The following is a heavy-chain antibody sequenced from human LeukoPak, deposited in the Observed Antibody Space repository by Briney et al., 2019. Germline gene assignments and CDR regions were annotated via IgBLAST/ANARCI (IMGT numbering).Heavy chain of an antibody. CDR2: INTNTGNP. J-gene: IGHJ4*02. CDR1: GYSFTSYA. D-gene: IGHD6-19*01. CDR3: ARGSGPAY. Sequence: SSVKVSCKASGYSFTSYAMNWVRQAPGQGLEWMGWINTNTGNPTYAQRFPGRVVFSLDKAVSTASLQIDSANPEDPAQCHCARGSGPAYWGEATL. V-gene: IGHV7-4-1*01.